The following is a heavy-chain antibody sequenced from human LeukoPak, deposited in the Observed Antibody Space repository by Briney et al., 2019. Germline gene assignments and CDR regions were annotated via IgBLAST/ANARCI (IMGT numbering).Heavy chain of an antibody. V-gene: IGHV4-61*02. CDR3: AREEAAASEYFQH. J-gene: IGHJ1*01. Sequence: ASETLSLTCTVSGGSISSGSYYWSWIRQPAGKGLEWIGRIYTSGSTNYNPSLKSRVTISVDTSKNQFSLKLSSVTAADTAVYYCAREEAAASEYFQHWGQGTLVTVSS. CDR1: GGSISSGSYY. D-gene: IGHD6-13*01. CDR2: IYTSGST.